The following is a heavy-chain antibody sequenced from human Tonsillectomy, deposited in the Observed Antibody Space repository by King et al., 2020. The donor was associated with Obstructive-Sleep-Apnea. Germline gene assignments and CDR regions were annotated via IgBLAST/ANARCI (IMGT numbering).Heavy chain of an antibody. CDR3: ARYTSSWYGYFDY. D-gene: IGHD6-13*01. V-gene: IGHV4-59*08. CDR1: GGSISSYY. J-gene: IGHJ4*02. Sequence: VQLQESGPGLVKPSETLSLTCTVSGGSISSYYWSWFRQPPGKGLEWVGYIYYTGSTNYNPSLKSRVTISLDTSNNQFSLKLNSVTAADTAVYYCARYTSSWYGYFDYWGQGTLVTVSS. CDR2: IYYTGST.